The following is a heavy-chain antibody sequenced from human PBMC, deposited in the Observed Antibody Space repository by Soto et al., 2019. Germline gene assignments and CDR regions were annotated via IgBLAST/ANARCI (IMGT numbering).Heavy chain of an antibody. Sequence: GGSLRLSCAASGFTFDNYTMHWVRQATGKGLEWVSLISWDGGSTYYADSVKGRFTISRDNSKNSLYLQMNSLRTEDTALYYCAKDNSSSSSGYPYYYYGMDVWGQGTTVTVSS. V-gene: IGHV3-43*01. CDR1: GFTFDNYT. CDR2: ISWDGGST. CDR3: AKDNSSSSSGYPYYYYGMDV. D-gene: IGHD6-13*01. J-gene: IGHJ6*02.